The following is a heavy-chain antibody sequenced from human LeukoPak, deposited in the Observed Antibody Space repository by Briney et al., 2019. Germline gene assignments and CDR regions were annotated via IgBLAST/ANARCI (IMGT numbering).Heavy chain of an antibody. CDR3: ARQASWSFGRYFDL. D-gene: IGHD3-10*01. CDR1: GDSVSRSYAG. CDR2: TYYTSKWYN. J-gene: IGHJ2*01. Sequence: SQTLSLTCALSGDSVSRSYAGWNWIRQSPSRGLEWLGRTYYTSKWYNDYAVSVKSRITINPDTSKNQFSLQLNSVAPEDTAVYYCARQASWSFGRYFDLWGRGTLVTVSS. V-gene: IGHV6-1*01.